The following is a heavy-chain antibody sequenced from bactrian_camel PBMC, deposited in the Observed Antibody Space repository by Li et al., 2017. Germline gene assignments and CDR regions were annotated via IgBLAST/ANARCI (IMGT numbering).Heavy chain of an antibody. D-gene: IGHD1*01. CDR2: IDIYGRI. CDR1: GDTSSWSC. V-gene: IGHV3S55*01. Sequence: HVQLVESGGGSVQAGGSLRLSCAASGDTSSWSCMGWFREPPGKEREGVASIDIYGRINYANSVKGRFTISKDNAKNTLYLQLNSLKPEDTAMYYCAAGSSRTCAFIDAPYWGQGTQVTVS. J-gene: IGHJ4*01. CDR3: AAGSSRTCAFIDAPY.